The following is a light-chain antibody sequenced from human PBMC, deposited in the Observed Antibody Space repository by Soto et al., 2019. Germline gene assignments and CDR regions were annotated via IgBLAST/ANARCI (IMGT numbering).Light chain of an antibody. CDR3: QKYNNWPPLT. CDR1: QSVNSN. CDR2: GAS. V-gene: IGKV3-15*01. Sequence: EVVMTQSPATLSVSPGERATLSCRASQSVNSNLAWYQQKPGQAPRLLIYGASTRATGIPVRFSGSGSGTEFTLTISSLQSEDFAVYYCQKYNNWPPLTFGGGTKVEIK. J-gene: IGKJ4*01.